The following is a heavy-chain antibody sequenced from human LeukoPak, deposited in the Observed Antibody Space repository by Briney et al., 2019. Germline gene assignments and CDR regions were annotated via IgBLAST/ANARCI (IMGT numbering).Heavy chain of an antibody. Sequence: PGGSLRLSCAASGFTFSGSAMHWVRQASGKGLEWVGRIRSKANSYATAYAASVKGRFTISRDDSKNTAYLQMNSLKTEDTAVYYCTTITSVIDYWSQGTLVTVSS. D-gene: IGHD3-10*01. V-gene: IGHV3-73*01. CDR3: TTITSVIDY. CDR1: GFTFSGSA. J-gene: IGHJ4*02. CDR2: IRSKANSYAT.